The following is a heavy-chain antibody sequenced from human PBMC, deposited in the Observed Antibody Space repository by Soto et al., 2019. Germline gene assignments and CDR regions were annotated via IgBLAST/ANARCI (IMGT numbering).Heavy chain of an antibody. J-gene: IGHJ5*02. Sequence: GGSLRISCKVSGYSFTSYWIVWVRQIPGKGLDCMGIIYPGYSGSRYSPSFQCQVTISAYKSISPAYLQWSNLKASDTAMYYCARLDGSGYSYDPPLDNWFAPGGQEPLVTVSS. D-gene: IGHD3-22*01. CDR1: GYSFTSYW. V-gene: IGHV5-51*01. CDR2: IYPGYSGS. CDR3: ARLDGSGYSYDPPLDNWFAP.